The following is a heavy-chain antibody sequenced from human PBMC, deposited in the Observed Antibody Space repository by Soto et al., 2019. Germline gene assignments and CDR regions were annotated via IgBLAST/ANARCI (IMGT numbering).Heavy chain of an antibody. Sequence: QVQLQESGPGLVKPSQTLSLTCSVSGGSISSYVYYWTGIRQSPVEGLELIGYIYYSGRTLYNPSLESRVAISIDTSKSPYSLKVLSVSDADSAVYFFARERSNSPACFDDLCQGTLVTVCS. D-gene: IGHD6-6*01. CDR2: IYYSGRT. CDR1: GGSISSYVYY. V-gene: IGHV4-30-4*01. CDR3: ARERSNSPACFDD. J-gene: IGHJ4*02.